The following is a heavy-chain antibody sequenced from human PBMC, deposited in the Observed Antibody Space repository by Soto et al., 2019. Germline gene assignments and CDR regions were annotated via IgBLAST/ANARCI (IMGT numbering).Heavy chain of an antibody. Sequence: GASVKVSCKVSGYTLTELSMHWVRQAPGKGLEWMGGFDTEDGETIYAQKFQGRVTMTEDTSTTTDYMELSSLRSDDTAVYYCAIDFALNRGYSYGLYNWFDPWGRGTLVTVSS. CDR3: AIDFALNRGYSYGLYNWFDP. CDR1: GYTLTELS. CDR2: FDTEDGET. V-gene: IGHV1-24*01. J-gene: IGHJ5*02. D-gene: IGHD5-18*01.